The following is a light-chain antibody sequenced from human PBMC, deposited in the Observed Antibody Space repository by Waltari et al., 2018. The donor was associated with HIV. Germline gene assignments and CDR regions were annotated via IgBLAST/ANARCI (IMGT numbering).Light chain of an antibody. V-gene: IGLV3-25*03. J-gene: IGLJ3*02. CDR2: KDT. CDR3: QSADSSGTYVV. Sequence: SYELTQPPSVSASPGQTARITCSGNASPKQYAYWYRQRPGQAPVLVIYKDTERPSWIPERFSGSSSGTTVTLTISGVQAEDEADYYCQSADSSGTYVVFGGGTKLTVL. CDR1: ASPKQY.